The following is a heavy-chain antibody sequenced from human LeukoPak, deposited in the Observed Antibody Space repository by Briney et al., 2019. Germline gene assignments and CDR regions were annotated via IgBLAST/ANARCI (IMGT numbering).Heavy chain of an antibody. J-gene: IGHJ4*02. D-gene: IGHD3-10*01. CDR2: VYFRGST. V-gene: IGHV4-39*02. Sequence: PSETLSLTCTVSGGSISSSSYYWGWIRQPPGKGLEWIGNVYFRGSTYYNPSLKSRVTISVDTSKNQFSLKLSSVTAADTAVYFCARDRDSCYFDYWGQGALVTVSS. CDR1: GGSISSSSYY. CDR3: ARDRDSCYFDY.